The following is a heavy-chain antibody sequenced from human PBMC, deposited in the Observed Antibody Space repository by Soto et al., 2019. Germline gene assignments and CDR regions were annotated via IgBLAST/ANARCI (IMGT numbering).Heavy chain of an antibody. CDR1: GGTFSSYA. J-gene: IGHJ4*02. Sequence: GASVKVSCKASGGTFSSYAISWVRQAPGQGLEWMGGIIPIFGTANYAQKFQGRVTITADESTSTAYMELSSLRSEDTAVYYCACGYRYGSRETYFDYWGQGTLVTVSS. V-gene: IGHV1-69*13. D-gene: IGHD5-18*01. CDR2: IIPIFGTA. CDR3: ACGYRYGSRETYFDY.